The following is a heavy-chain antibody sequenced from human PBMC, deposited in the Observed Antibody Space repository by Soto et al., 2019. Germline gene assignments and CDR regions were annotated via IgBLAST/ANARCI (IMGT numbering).Heavy chain of an antibody. J-gene: IGHJ3*02. V-gene: IGHV3-23*01. Sequence: EVHLLESGGGLVQPGGSLRLSCAASGFTFSTYAMSWVRQAPGKGLVWVSAISGSGGSTFYADSVKGRFTISRDNSMNTLYLQMSSLRTEDTAVYYCAHPRGFGVFDAYDIWGQGTMVTVSS. CDR3: AHPRGFGVFDAYDI. CDR1: GFTFSTYA. D-gene: IGHD3-10*01. CDR2: ISGSGGST.